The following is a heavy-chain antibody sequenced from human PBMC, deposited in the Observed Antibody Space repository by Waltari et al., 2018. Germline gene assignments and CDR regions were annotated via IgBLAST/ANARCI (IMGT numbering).Heavy chain of an antibody. D-gene: IGHD3-22*01. V-gene: IGHV4-39*01. CDR1: GGSISSSSYY. Sequence: QLQLQESGPGLVKPSETLSLTCTVSGGSISSSSYYWGWIRQPPGKGLEWIGSILYSGSTYASPPLKSRVTISVDTSKNQFSRKLSSVTAADTAVYYCATPNYYDTQRSFDYWGQGTLVTVSS. J-gene: IGHJ4*02. CDR3: ATPNYYDTQRSFDY. CDR2: ILYSGST.